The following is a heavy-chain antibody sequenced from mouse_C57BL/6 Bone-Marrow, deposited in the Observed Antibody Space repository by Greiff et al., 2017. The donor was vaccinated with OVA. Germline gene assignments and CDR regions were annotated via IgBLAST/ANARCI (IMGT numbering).Heavy chain of an antibody. CDR3: ARDKGDSFDY. CDR1: GYSITSGYY. J-gene: IGHJ2*01. CDR2: ISYDGSN. Sequence: EVKLMESGPGLVKPSQSLSLTCSVPGYSITSGYYWNWIRQFPGNKLEWMGYISYDGSNNYNPSLKNRISITRDTSKNQFFLKLNSVTTEDTATYYCARDKGDSFDYWGQGTTLTVSS. V-gene: IGHV3-6*01.